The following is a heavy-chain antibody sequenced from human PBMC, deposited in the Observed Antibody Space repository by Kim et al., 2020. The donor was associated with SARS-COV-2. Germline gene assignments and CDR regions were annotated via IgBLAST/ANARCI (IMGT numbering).Heavy chain of an antibody. CDR1: GFTVSSNY. V-gene: IGHV3-66*01. CDR2: IYSGGST. Sequence: GGSLRLSCAASGFTVSSNYMSWVRQAPGKGLEWVSVIYSGGSTYYADSVKGRFTISRDNSKNTLYLQMNSLRAEDTAVYYCARDLHEFYYYYMDVWGKGTTVTVSS. CDR3: ARDLHEFYYYYMDV. J-gene: IGHJ6*03.